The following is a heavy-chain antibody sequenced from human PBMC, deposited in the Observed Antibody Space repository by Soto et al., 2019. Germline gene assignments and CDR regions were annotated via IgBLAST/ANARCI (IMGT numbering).Heavy chain of an antibody. Sequence: GGSLRLSCAASGFTFSSYSMNWVRQAPGKGLEWVSSISSSSSYIYYADSVKGRFTISRDNAKNSLYLQMNRLRAEDSALYYCSRDLPTKGDFWSGYYDDWGQGTLVTGSS. J-gene: IGHJ4*02. D-gene: IGHD3-3*01. CDR3: SRDLPTKGDFWSGYYDD. V-gene: IGHV3-21*01. CDR1: GFTFSSYS. CDR2: ISSSSSYI.